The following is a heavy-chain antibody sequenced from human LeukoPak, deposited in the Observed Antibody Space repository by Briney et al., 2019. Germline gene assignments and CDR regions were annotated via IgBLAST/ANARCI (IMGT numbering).Heavy chain of an antibody. D-gene: IGHD3-10*01. CDR2: INHSGST. J-gene: IGHJ3*02. CDR3: ARDLYYGDAFDI. Sequence: SETLSLTCAVYGGSFSTYYWSWIRQPPGKGLEWIGVINHSGSTNNNPSLKSRVNISVDMSKNQISLKLSSVTAADTAVYYCARDLYYGDAFDIWGQGTMVTVSS. V-gene: IGHV4-34*01. CDR1: GGSFSTYY.